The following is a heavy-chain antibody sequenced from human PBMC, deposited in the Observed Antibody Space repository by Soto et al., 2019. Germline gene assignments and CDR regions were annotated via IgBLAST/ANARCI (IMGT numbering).Heavy chain of an antibody. CDR3: AKDSEDYGDYTGALDY. J-gene: IGHJ4*02. V-gene: IGHV3-9*01. CDR2: ISWNSGSI. D-gene: IGHD4-17*01. Sequence: EVQLVESGGGLVQPGRSLRLSCAASGFTFDDYAMHWVRQAPGKGLEWVSGISWNSGSIGYADSVKGRFTISRDNAKNSLYLQMNSLRAEDTALYYCAKDSEDYGDYTGALDYWGQGTLVTVSS. CDR1: GFTFDDYA.